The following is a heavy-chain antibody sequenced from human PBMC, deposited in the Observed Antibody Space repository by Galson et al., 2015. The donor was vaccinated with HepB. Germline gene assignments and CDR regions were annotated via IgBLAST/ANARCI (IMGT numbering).Heavy chain of an antibody. V-gene: IGHV3-30*18. CDR3: AKEGLGYCSSTSCYIFDY. D-gene: IGHD2-2*01. CDR1: GFTFSSYG. Sequence: SLRLSCAASGFTFSSYGMHWVRQAPGKGLEWVAVISYDGSNKYYADSVKGRFTISRDNSKNTLYLQMNSLRAEDTAVYYCAKEGLGYCSSTSCYIFDYWGQGTLVTVSS. CDR2: ISYDGSNK. J-gene: IGHJ4*02.